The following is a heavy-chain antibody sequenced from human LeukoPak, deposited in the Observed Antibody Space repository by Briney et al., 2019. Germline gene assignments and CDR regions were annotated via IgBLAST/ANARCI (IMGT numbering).Heavy chain of an antibody. CDR1: GFTFRSYG. V-gene: IGHV3-30*02. CDR3: ARSPSGLVGATTDY. D-gene: IGHD1-26*01. J-gene: IGHJ4*02. Sequence: YPGGSLRLSCAASGFTFRSYGMRWVRQAPGKGLEWVTFIRYDGSNKYYTDSVKGRFTISRDNAKTSLYLQMNSLRAEDTAFYYCARSPSGLVGATTDYWGQGTLVTVSS. CDR2: IRYDGSNK.